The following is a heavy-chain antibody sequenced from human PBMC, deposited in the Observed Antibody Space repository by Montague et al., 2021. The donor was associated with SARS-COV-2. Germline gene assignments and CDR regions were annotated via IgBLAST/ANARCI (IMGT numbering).Heavy chain of an antibody. J-gene: IGHJ4*02. Sequence: SETLSLTCTVSGGSISSSSYFWSWIRQPPGKGLEWIGCFYYSGNTYYNPSLKSRVTISADTSKNQFSLKLSSVTAADTAVFYCVWSFIAAAGTSSFDYWGQGTLVTVSS. D-gene: IGHD6-13*01. V-gene: IGHV4-39*01. CDR1: GGSISSSSYF. CDR2: FYYSGNT. CDR3: VWSFIAAAGTSSFDY.